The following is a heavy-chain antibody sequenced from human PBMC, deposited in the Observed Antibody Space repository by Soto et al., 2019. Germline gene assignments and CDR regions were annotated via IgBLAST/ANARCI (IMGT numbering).Heavy chain of an antibody. D-gene: IGHD6-13*01. V-gene: IGHV1-18*01. CDR1: GYTFTSYG. CDR2: ISAYNGNT. CDR3: ARGSSGSGHDY. J-gene: IGHJ4*02. Sequence: QVQLVQSGAEVKKPGASVKVSCKASGYTFTSYGISWVRQAPGQGLEWMGWISAYNGNTNDAQKLQGRVTMTTATATSTAYMERRSLRSADTAVYYCARGSSGSGHDYWGQGTLVTVSS.